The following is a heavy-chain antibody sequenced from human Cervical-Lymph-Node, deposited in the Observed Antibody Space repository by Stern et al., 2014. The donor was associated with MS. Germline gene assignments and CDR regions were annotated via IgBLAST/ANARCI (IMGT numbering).Heavy chain of an antibody. V-gene: IGHV1-69*01. CDR1: GGTFSKFP. Sequence: DQLVEYGAEVTKPGSSVKVYCKASGGTFSKFPSSWVRQAPGQGLEWMGGIFPVFGTPTYAQEFRGRVTITADVSTSTVYMELSSLRSDDTAVYYCALSSETSDRWYSLGYDLWGQGTLVTVSS. CDR2: IFPVFGTP. D-gene: IGHD6-13*01. CDR3: ALSSETSDRWYSLGYDL. J-gene: IGHJ5*02.